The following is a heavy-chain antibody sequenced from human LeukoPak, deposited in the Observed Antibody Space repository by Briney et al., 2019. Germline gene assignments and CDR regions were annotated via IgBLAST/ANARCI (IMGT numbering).Heavy chain of an antibody. Sequence: PGGSLRLSCAASGFTFSGYNMNWVRQAPGKGLEWVSSISSSGIYTYYADSVKGRFSISRDNAKNSLYLQMDSLRAEDTAVYYCARLGYCSGGSCYGSAFDIWGQGTMVTVSS. CDR3: ARLGYCSGGSCYGSAFDI. V-gene: IGHV3-21*01. J-gene: IGHJ3*02. CDR2: ISSSGIYT. CDR1: GFTFSGYN. D-gene: IGHD2-15*01.